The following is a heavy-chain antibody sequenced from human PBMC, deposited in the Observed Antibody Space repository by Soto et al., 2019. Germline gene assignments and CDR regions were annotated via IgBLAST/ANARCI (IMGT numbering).Heavy chain of an antibody. D-gene: IGHD6-19*01. J-gene: IGHJ4*02. CDR1: GGSISSSSYY. CDR3: ARISSGWLYYFDY. V-gene: IGHV4-39*01. Sequence: SETLSLTCTVSGGSISSSSYYWGWIRQPPGKGLEWIGSIYYSGSTYYNPSLKSRVTISVDTSKNQFSLKLSSVTAADTAVYYCARISSGWLYYFDYWGQGTLVTVSS. CDR2: IYYSGST.